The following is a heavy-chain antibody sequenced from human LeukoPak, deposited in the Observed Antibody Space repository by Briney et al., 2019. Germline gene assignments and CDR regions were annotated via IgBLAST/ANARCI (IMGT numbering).Heavy chain of an antibody. CDR2: ILYSGTTT. CDR1: GGSISPYY. J-gene: IGHJ4*02. V-gene: IGHV4-59*01. D-gene: IGHD1-1*01. CDR3: ARVGDWNDLVY. Sequence: SETLSLTCTVSGGSISPYYWSWIRQTPGKGLEWIGYILYSGTTTNYNPSLKSRVTISVDTPKNQFSLKLSSVTAADTAVYYCARVGDWNDLVYWGQGTLVTVSS.